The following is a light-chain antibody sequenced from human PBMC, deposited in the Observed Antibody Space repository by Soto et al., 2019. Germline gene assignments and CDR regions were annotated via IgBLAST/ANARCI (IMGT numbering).Light chain of an antibody. CDR2: DVI. V-gene: IGLV2-8*01. CDR3: SSYAGSNNLV. Sequence: QSVLTQPPSASGSPGQSVTISCTGTSSDVGGYNYVSWYQQHPGKVPKLMIYDVIKRPSGVPDRFSGSKSGNTASLTVSGLQAEDEADYYCSSYAGSNNLVFGGGTKLTVL. CDR1: SSDVGGYNY. J-gene: IGLJ2*01.